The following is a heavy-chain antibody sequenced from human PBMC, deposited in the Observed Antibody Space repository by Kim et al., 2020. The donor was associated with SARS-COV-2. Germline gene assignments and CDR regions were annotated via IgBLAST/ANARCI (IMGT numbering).Heavy chain of an antibody. CDR2: ISSSSSYI. J-gene: IGHJ6*02. CDR1: GFTFSSYS. V-gene: IGHV3-21*01. CDR3: AREYCTNGVCYYPFFMDV. Sequence: GGSLRLSCAASGFTFSSYSMNWVRQAPGKGLEWVSSISSSSSYIYYADSVKGRFTISRDNAKNSLYLQMNSLRAEDTAVYYCAREYCTNGVCYYPFFMDVWGQGTTVTVSS. D-gene: IGHD2-8*01.